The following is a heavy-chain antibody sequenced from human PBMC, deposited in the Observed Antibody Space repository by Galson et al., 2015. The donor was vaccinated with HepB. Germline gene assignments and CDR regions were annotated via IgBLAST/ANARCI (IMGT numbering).Heavy chain of an antibody. CDR2: IWYDGSNK. J-gene: IGHJ4*02. CDR3: ARDGDYDFWSGYNSGLGY. V-gene: IGHV3-33*01. CDR1: GFTFSSYG. D-gene: IGHD3-3*01. Sequence: SLRLSCAASGFTFSSYGMHWVRQAPGKGLEWLAVIWYDGSNKYYADSVKGRFTISRDNSNNTLYLQMNNLRGEDMAVYYCARDGDYDFWSGYNSGLGYWGQGTLVTVSS.